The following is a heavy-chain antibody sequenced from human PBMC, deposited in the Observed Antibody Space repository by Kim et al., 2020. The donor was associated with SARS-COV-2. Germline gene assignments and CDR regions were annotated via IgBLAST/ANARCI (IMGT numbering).Heavy chain of an antibody. D-gene: IGHD5-18*01. CDR2: IYYSGRTIEDSGST. CDR1: GGSVSSGSYY. J-gene: IGHJ4*02. CDR3: ARGGYSYGSYFDY. Sequence: SETLSLTCTVSGGSVSSGSYYWSWIRQPPGKGLEWIGYIYYSGRTIEDSGSTNHNPSLKSRVTISVDSSKNQFSLKLSSVTAADTAIYYCARGGYSYGSYFDYWGQGTLVTVSS. V-gene: IGHV4-61*01.